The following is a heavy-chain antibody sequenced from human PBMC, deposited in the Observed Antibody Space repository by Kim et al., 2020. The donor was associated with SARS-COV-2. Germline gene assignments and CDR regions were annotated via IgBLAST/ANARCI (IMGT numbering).Heavy chain of an antibody. CDR3: ARVNCSSTSCYKRYYYYYYGMDV. J-gene: IGHJ6*02. D-gene: IGHD2-2*02. CDR2: ISAYNGNT. CDR1: GYTFTSYG. Sequence: ASVKVSCKASGYTFTSYGISWVRQAPGQGLEWMGWISAYNGNTNYAQKLQGRVTMTTDTSTSTAYMELRSLRSDDTAVYYCARVNCSSTSCYKRYYYYYYGMDVWGQGTTVTVSS. V-gene: IGHV1-18*04.